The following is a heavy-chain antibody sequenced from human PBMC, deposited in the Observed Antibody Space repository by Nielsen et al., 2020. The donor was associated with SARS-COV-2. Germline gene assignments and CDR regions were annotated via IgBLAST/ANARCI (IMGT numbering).Heavy chain of an antibody. V-gene: IGHV4-39*07. CDR2: IYDSGST. CDR3: ASGAYSYEIDY. Sequence: SETLSLTCTVSGGSISSSNYYWGWIRQPPWKGLEWIGSIYDSGSTFYNPSLKSRVTITVDTSKNQFSLKLTSVTAADTAVYYCASGAYSYEIDYWGQGILVTVSS. D-gene: IGHD2-21*01. CDR1: GGSISSSNYY. J-gene: IGHJ4*02.